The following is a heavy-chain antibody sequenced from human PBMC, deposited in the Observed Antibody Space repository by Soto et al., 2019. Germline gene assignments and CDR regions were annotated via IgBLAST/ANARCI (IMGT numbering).Heavy chain of an antibody. J-gene: IGHJ5*01. D-gene: IGHD4-17*01. CDR2: ISSSGSTI. Sequence: QVQLVESGGGLVKPGGSLRLSCAASGFAFSDPYMSCIRQAPGKGLEWISYISSSGSTIYYADSVKGRFTISRDNAKKSLYLQMDSLTADDKAVYYCARGGASVTTPLDSLGHGTQVTVS. CDR1: GFAFSDPY. CDR3: ARGGASVTTPLDS. V-gene: IGHV3-11*01.